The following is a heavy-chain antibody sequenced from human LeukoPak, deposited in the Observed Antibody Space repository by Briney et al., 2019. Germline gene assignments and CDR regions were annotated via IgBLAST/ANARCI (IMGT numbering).Heavy chain of an antibody. CDR3: ARDSSLYSSSSNFDY. CDR1: GFTFSSYA. J-gene: IGHJ4*02. Sequence: GGSLRLSCAASGFTFSSYAMSWVRQAPGKGLEWVSAISGSGGSTYYADSVKGRFTISRDNSKNTLYLQMNSLRAEDTAVYYCARDSSLYSSSSNFDYWGQGTLVTVSS. V-gene: IGHV3-23*01. CDR2: ISGSGGST. D-gene: IGHD6-13*01.